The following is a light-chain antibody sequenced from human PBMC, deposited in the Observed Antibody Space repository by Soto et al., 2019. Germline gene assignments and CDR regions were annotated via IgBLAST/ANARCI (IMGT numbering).Light chain of an antibody. Sequence: QSALTQPASVSGSPGQSITISCTGTSSDVGGYNYVSWYQQHPGKAPKLMIYDVSNRPSGVSNRFSGSKSGNTASLTISGLQAEDEADYDCSAYTSSSPYVLGTVTKVTV. CDR2: DVS. CDR3: SAYTSSSPYV. J-gene: IGLJ1*01. V-gene: IGLV2-14*01. CDR1: SSDVGGYNY.